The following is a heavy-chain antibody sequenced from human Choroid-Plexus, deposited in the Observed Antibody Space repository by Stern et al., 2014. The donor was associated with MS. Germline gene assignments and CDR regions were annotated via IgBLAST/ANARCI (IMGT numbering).Heavy chain of an antibody. CDR3: AKDRQWSTYFFDY. Sequence: QDQLVQSGGGVAQPGRPLILSCAASGFTFSNFGMHWVRQAPGKGLEGVALISYDGSDKYYADSVKGRFTIFRDNSKNTLYMHMNSLRAEDTAVYYCAKDRQWSTYFFDYWGQGSLVTVSS. CDR2: ISYDGSDK. CDR1: GFTFSNFG. V-gene: IGHV3-30*18. J-gene: IGHJ4*02. D-gene: IGHD2-15*01.